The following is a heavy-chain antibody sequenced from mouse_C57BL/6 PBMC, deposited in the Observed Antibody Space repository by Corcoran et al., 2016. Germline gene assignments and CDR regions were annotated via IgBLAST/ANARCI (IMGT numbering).Heavy chain of an antibody. Sequence: QVQLQHSRDALVKPGASVKLSRKACGYTFTEYTIHWEKQRSGQGLEWVGWFYPGSGSIKYNEKFRDKATLTADKSSSTVYMELSRLTSEDSAVYFCARHEDRYYVTFAYWGQGTLVTVSA. V-gene: IGHV1-62-2*01. CDR1: GYTFTEYT. J-gene: IGHJ3*01. CDR2: FYPGSGSI. D-gene: IGHD1-1*01. CDR3: ARHEDRYYVTFAY.